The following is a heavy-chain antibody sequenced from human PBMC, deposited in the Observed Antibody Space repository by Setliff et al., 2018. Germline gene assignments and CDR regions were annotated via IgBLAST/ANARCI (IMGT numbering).Heavy chain of an antibody. J-gene: IGHJ3*02. CDR2: IYTSGST. CDR1: GGSISSGSYY. D-gene: IGHD6-13*01. Sequence: SETLSLTCTVSGGSISSGSYYWGWIRQPAGKGLEWIGHIYTSGSTNYNPSLKRRVTISGDTSKNQFSLKLSSVTAADTAVYYCARDPRYSSSWYSFDIWGQGTMVTVSS. CDR3: ARDPRYSSSWYSFDI. V-gene: IGHV4-61*09.